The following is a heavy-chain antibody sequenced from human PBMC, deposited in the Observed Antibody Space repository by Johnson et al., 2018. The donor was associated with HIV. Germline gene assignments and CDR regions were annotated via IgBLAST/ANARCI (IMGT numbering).Heavy chain of an antibody. J-gene: IGHJ3*02. CDR3: AKGSGSSWYIGAFDI. CDR2: ISYDGSNK. Sequence: VQLVESGGGVVQPGKSLRLSCVASGFSFSSYGMHWVRQAPGKGLEWVALISYDGSNKYYADSVEGRFTISRVNSKNTLYLQMNSLRAEDTAVYYCAKGSGSSWYIGAFDIWGQGTTVTVSS. D-gene: IGHD6-13*01. CDR1: GFSFSSYG. V-gene: IGHV3-30*18.